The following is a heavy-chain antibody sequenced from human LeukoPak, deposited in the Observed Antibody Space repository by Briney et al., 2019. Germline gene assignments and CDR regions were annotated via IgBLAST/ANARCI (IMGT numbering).Heavy chain of an antibody. CDR3: ATDGGWLQYGAFDI. CDR2: FDPEDGET. D-gene: IGHD5-24*01. Sequence: ASVKVSCKVSGCTLTELSMHWVRQAPGKGLEWMGGFDPEDGETIYAQKFQGRVTMTEDTSTDTAYMELSSLRSEDTAVYYCATDGGWLQYGAFDIWGQGTMVTVSS. V-gene: IGHV1-24*01. J-gene: IGHJ3*02. CDR1: GCTLTELS.